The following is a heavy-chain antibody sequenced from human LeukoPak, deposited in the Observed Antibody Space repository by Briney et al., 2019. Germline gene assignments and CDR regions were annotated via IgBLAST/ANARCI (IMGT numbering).Heavy chain of an antibody. J-gene: IGHJ5*02. Sequence: PVGSLRLSCAASGFTFSSYWMSWVRQAPGKGLEWVANIKQDGSEKYYVDSVKGRFTISRDNAKNSLYLQMNSLRAEDTAVYYCARVVGSYTDWFDPWGQGTLVTVSS. V-gene: IGHV3-7*01. D-gene: IGHD1-26*01. CDR3: ARVVGSYTDWFDP. CDR2: IKQDGSEK. CDR1: GFTFSSYW.